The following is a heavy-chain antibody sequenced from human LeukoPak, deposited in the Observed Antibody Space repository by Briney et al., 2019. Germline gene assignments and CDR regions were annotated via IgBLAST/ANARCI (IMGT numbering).Heavy chain of an antibody. J-gene: IGHJ4*02. CDR1: GFTFSSYG. Sequence: GGSLRLSCAASGFTFSSYGMHWVRQAPGKGLEWVAFIRYDGSNKYYADSVKGRFTISRDNSKNTLYLQMNSLRAEDTAVYYCAKGGPYSSSQYYFDYWGQGTLVTVSS. V-gene: IGHV3-30*02. CDR3: AKGGPYSSSQYYFDY. CDR2: IRYDGSNK. D-gene: IGHD6-6*01.